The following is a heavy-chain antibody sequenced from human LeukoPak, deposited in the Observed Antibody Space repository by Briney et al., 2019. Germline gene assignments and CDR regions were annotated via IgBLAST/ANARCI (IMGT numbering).Heavy chain of an antibody. Sequence: GGSLRLSCEGSGFTFSNYWMSWVRQAPGKGLEWVANIQQHGSETYYGDSVKGRFTISRDNAKNSLYLQMNSLRAEDTAVYYCAREPTLVRGVTPEDYWGQGTLVTVSS. CDR2: IQQHGSET. CDR3: AREPTLVRGVTPEDY. CDR1: GFTFSNYW. V-gene: IGHV3-7*01. J-gene: IGHJ4*02. D-gene: IGHD3-10*01.